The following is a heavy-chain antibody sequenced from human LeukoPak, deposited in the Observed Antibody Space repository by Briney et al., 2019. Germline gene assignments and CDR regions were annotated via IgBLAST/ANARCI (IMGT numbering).Heavy chain of an antibody. CDR3: AKDEGHYYGMDV. V-gene: IGHV3-43*02. J-gene: IGHJ6*02. Sequence: GGSLRLSCAASGFTFDDYAMHWVRQAPGKGLEWVPLISGDGGSTYYADSVKGRFTISRDNSKNSLYLQMNSLRTEDTALYYCAKDEGHYYGMDVWGQGTTVTVSS. CDR2: ISGDGGST. CDR1: GFTFDDYA.